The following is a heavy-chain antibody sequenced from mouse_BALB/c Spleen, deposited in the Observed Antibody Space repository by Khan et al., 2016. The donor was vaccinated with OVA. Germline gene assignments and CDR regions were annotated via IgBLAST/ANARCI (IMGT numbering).Heavy chain of an antibody. J-gene: IGHJ2*01. CDR3: TRGVGYFDY. Sequence: VQLQQPGAELVRPGASVKLSCKASGYTFTNYWINWVKQRPGQGLEWIGNIYPSVSYTYYNQNFTDRATLTVDKSSRTAYIPLRSPPSEASAVFYCTRGVGYFDYWGQGTTLTVSS. CDR1: GYTFTNYW. CDR2: IYPSVSYT. V-gene: IGHV1-69*02. D-gene: IGHD1-3*01.